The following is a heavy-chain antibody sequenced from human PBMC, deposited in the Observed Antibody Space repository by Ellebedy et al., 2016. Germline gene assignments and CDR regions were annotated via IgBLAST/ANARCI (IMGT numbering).Heavy chain of an antibody. V-gene: IGHV2-5*02. CDR2: IYWDDDK. CDR3: ARRPREGHNSVLTFDY. Sequence: SGPTLVKPTQTLTLTCTFSGFSLSTSGVGVGWIRQPPGKALKWLALIYWDDDKRYSPSLKNRLTITKDTSKNQVVLSMTYMDPVDTATYYCARRPREGHNSVLTFDYWGQGTLVTVSS. D-gene: IGHD5-24*01. CDR1: GFSLSTSGVG. J-gene: IGHJ4*02.